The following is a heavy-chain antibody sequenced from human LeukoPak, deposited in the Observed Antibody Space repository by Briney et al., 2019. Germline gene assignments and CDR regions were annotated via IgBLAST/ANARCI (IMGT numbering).Heavy chain of an antibody. CDR2: INHSGST. D-gene: IGHD4-23*01. Sequence: PSETLSLTCTVSGGSVSSGSYYWSWIRQPPGKGLEWIGEINHSGSTNYNPSLKSRVTISVDTSKNQFSLKLSSVTAADTAVYYCARVVPRGGPRGGWFDPWGQGTLVTVSS. V-gene: IGHV4-39*07. CDR3: ARVVPRGGPRGGWFDP. CDR1: GGSVSSGSYY. J-gene: IGHJ5*02.